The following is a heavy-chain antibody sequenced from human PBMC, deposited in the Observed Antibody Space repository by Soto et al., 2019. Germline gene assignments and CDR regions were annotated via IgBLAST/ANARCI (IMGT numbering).Heavy chain of an antibody. CDR2: IYYSGST. CDR3: ATVLRRDRRYGMDV. Sequence: PSETLSLTCTVSGGSISSGGYYWSWIRQHPGKGLEWIGYIYYSGSTYYNPSLKSRVTISVDTSKNQFSLKLSPVTAADTAVYYCATVLRRDRRYGMDVWGQGTTVTAP. V-gene: IGHV4-31*03. D-gene: IGHD3-3*01. J-gene: IGHJ6*02. CDR1: GGSISSGGYY.